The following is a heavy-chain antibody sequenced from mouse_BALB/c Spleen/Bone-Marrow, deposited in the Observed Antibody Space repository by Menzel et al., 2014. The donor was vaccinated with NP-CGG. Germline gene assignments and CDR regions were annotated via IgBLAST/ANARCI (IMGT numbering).Heavy chain of an antibody. CDR2: ISGVSSTI. Sequence: EVNVVESGGGLVQPGGSRKLSCAASGFTFSNFGIHWVRQAPEKGLEWVAYISGVSSTIYYADTVKGRSTISRDNPKNTLFLQMTSLRSEDTAMYYCARSTWSYCNDMDYWGQGTSVTVSS. V-gene: IGHV5-17*02. CDR1: GFTFSNFG. CDR3: ARSTWSYCNDMDY. J-gene: IGHJ4*01. D-gene: IGHD1-1*02.